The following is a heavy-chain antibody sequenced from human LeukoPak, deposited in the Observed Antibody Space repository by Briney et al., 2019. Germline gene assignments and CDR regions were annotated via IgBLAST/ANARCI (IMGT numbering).Heavy chain of an antibody. V-gene: IGHV4-59*02. Sequence: GSLRLSCAASGFTVSSNYMSWVRQAPGKGLEWIGYIYYSGSTNYNPSLKSRVTISVDTSKNQFSLKLSSVTAADTAVYYCARAAAGTGFGIGSFDYWGQGTLVTVSS. CDR1: GFTVSSNY. CDR2: IYYSGST. J-gene: IGHJ4*02. D-gene: IGHD6-13*01. CDR3: ARAAAGTGFGIGSFDY.